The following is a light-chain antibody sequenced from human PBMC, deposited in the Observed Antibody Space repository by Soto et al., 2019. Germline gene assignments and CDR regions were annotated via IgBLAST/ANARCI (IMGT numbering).Light chain of an antibody. J-gene: IGKJ5*01. CDR2: AAS. CDR1: RSVSTS. V-gene: IGKV1-39*02. CDR3: QQYGSSAPIT. Sequence: GDRVTITCRASRSVSTSLNWYQQKPGKAPKVLIYAASNLQRGIPSRFSGSGFGTDFTLTISRLEPEDFAVYYCQQYGSSAPITFGQGTRLEIK.